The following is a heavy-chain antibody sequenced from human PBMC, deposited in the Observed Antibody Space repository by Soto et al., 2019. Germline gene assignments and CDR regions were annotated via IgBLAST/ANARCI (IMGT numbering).Heavy chain of an antibody. CDR1: AGSISGYY. CDR2: LYYSGST. CDR3: ARHKGGAYGMDV. Sequence: QVQLQESGPGLVKPSETLSLTYTVSAGSISGYYWSWIRQPPGKGLEWIGYLYYSGSTYYNPSLKSRVTISLDTSKNQFSLNLRSVTAADTAMYYCARHKGGAYGMDVWGQGATVTVSS. J-gene: IGHJ6*02. D-gene: IGHD1-26*01. V-gene: IGHV4-59*08.